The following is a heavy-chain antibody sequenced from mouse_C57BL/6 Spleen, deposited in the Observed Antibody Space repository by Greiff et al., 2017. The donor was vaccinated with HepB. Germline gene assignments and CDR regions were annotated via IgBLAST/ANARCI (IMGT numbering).Heavy chain of an antibody. D-gene: IGHD1-1*01. J-gene: IGHJ4*01. Sequence: QVQLQQPGAELVMPGASVKLSCKASGYTFTSYWMHWVKQRPGQGLEWIGEIDPSDSYTNYNQKFKGKSTLTVDKSSSTAYMQLSSLTSEDSAVYYCTRGRLRSSYYYAMDYWGQGTSVTVSS. CDR1: GYTFTSYW. CDR3: TRGRLRSSYYYAMDY. V-gene: IGHV1-69*01. CDR2: IDPSDSYT.